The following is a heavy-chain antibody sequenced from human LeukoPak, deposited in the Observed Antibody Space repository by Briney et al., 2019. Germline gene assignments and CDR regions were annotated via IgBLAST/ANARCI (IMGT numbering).Heavy chain of an antibody. CDR3: AKSHSSGWSLPCDY. Sequence: GGSLRLSCAASGFTFSTYAMSWVRQAPGKGLEWVSAISGSGGSTYYADSVKGRFTISRDNSKNTLYLQMNNLRLEDTAVYYCAKSHSSGWSLPCDYWGQGTLVTVSS. J-gene: IGHJ4*02. D-gene: IGHD6-19*01. CDR2: ISGSGGST. CDR1: GFTFSTYA. V-gene: IGHV3-23*01.